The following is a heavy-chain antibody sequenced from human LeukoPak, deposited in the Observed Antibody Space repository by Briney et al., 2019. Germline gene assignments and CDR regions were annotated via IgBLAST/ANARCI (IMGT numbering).Heavy chain of an antibody. Sequence: KPSETLSLTCAVYGGSFSGYYWSWIRQPPGKGLEWIGEINHSGSTNYNPSLKSRVTISVDTSKNQFSLKLSSVTAADTAVYYCARRYGSGSYYDFDYWGQGTLVTVSS. D-gene: IGHD3-10*01. CDR1: GGSFSGYY. J-gene: IGHJ4*02. CDR3: ARRYGSGSYYDFDY. V-gene: IGHV4-34*01. CDR2: INHSGST.